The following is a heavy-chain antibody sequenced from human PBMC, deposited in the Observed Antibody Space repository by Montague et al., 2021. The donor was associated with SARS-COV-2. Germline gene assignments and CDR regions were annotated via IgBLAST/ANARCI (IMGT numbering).Heavy chain of an antibody. CDR3: ARVRYYGSGTSWGMDV. V-gene: IGHV4-4*07. D-gene: IGHD3-10*01. CDR2: IYASGDT. CDR1: GGSISNNY. J-gene: IGHJ6*02. Sequence: SETLSLTCTVSGGSISNNYWSWIRQPAGKGLEWIGRIYASGDTNYNPSLKSRVTMSVDTSKNQFSLKLSTVTAADTAAYYCARVRYYGSGTSWGMDVWGQGTTVTVSS.